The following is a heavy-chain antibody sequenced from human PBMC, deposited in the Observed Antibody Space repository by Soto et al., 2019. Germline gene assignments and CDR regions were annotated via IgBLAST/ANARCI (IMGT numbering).Heavy chain of an antibody. D-gene: IGHD3-10*01. CDR1: GGSITSVSYY. Sequence: SETLSLTCSVSGGSITSVSYYWSWIRQPPGKGLEWIGEINHSGSTNYNPSLKSRVTISVDTSKNQFSLKLSSVTAADTAVYYCARCPTYYYGSGSYRRNPDDFDIWGQGTMVTVSS. V-gene: IGHV4-34*01. CDR3: ARCPTYYYGSGSYRRNPDDFDI. CDR2: INHSGST. J-gene: IGHJ3*02.